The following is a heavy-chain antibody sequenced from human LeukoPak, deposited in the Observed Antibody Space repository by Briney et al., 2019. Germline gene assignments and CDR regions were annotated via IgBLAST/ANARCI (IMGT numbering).Heavy chain of an antibody. V-gene: IGHV3-48*01. CDR1: GFTFRRYS. J-gene: IGHJ4*02. Sequence: PGGSLRLSCAASGFTFRRYSMNWIRQAPGKGLEWISYINEGSNNIFYADSVKGRFTISRDNAKNSLHLQMNSLRVDDTAVYYCARDDLTNDYNGNFWGQGTLVTVSS. CDR3: ARDDLTNDYNGNF. D-gene: IGHD5-24*01. CDR2: INEGSNNI.